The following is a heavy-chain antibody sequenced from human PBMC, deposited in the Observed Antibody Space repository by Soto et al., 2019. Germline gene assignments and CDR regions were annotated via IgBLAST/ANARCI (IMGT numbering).Heavy chain of an antibody. D-gene: IGHD2-15*01. CDR1: GFTFSSYD. CDR3: ARAHCRGGSCYSDYYYYMDV. J-gene: IGHJ6*03. V-gene: IGHV3-13*01. CDR2: IGTAGDT. Sequence: EVQLVESGGGLVQPGGSLRLSCAASGFTFSSYDMHWVRQATGKGLEWVSAIGTAGDTYYPGSVKGRFTISRENAKNSLYLQMNSLRGGDTAVYYCARAHCRGGSCYSDYYYYMDVWGKGTTVTVSS.